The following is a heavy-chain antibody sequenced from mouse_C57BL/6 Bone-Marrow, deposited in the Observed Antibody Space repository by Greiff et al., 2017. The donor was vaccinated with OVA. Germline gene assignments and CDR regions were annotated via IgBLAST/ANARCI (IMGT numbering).Heavy chain of an antibody. CDR3: ARSHYGSSYPGFAY. J-gene: IGHJ3*01. CDR2: IDPSDSYT. Sequence: QVQLQQSGAELVRPGTSVKLSCKASGYTFTSYWMHWVKQRPGQGLEWIGVIDPSDSYTNYNQKFKGKATLTVDTSSSTAYMQLSSLTSEDSAVYYCARSHYGSSYPGFAYWGQGTLVTVSA. V-gene: IGHV1-59*01. D-gene: IGHD1-1*01. CDR1: GYTFTSYW.